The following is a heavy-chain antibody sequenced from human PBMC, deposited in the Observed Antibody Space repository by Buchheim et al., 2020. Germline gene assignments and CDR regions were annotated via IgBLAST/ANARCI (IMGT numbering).Heavy chain of an antibody. CDR3: ARDRVVVPAATDDYYYYYGMDV. CDR2: INPNSGGT. CDR1: GYTFTGYY. Sequence: QVQLVQSGAEVKKPGASVKVSCKASGYTFTGYYMHWVRQAPGQGLEWMGWINPNSGGTNYAQKFQGWVTMTRDTAISQAYLELSRLRSDDTAVYYCARDRVVVPAATDDYYYYYGMDVWGQGTT. D-gene: IGHD2-2*01. J-gene: IGHJ6*02. V-gene: IGHV1-2*04.